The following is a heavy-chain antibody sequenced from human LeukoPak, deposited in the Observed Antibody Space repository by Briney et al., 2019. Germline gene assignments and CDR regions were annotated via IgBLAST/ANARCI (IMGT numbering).Heavy chain of an antibody. V-gene: IGHV4-59*08. CDR2: IYYSGST. CDR3: ARHGSGSSTFGY. Sequence: SETLSLTCSVSGGSISSYYWSWIRQPPGKGLEWIGYIYYSGSTNYSPSLESRVTISVDTSKNQFSLKLSSVTAADTAVYYCARHGSGSSTFGYWGQGTLVTVSS. D-gene: IGHD1-26*01. CDR1: GGSISSYY. J-gene: IGHJ4*02.